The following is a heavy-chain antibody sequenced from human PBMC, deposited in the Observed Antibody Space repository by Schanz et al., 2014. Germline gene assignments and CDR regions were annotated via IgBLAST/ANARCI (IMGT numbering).Heavy chain of an antibody. J-gene: IGHJ6*03. CDR2: MNPKTGNT. Sequence: QVQLVQSGAEVKKPGASVKVSCTASGFNFNNYDINWVRQATGQGLEWMGWMNPKTGNTDHAQKFQGRGTMTWDTSTTTAYWDLSRLRSEDTAVYYCARALKAKVAIVGVIAAQNYYYMDVWGKGTTVTVSS. D-gene: IGHD2-21*01. CDR3: ARALKAKVAIVGVIAAQNYYYMDV. CDR1: GFNFNNYD. V-gene: IGHV1-8*01.